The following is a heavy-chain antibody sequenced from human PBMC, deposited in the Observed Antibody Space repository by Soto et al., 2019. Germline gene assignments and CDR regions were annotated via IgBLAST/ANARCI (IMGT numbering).Heavy chain of an antibody. CDR3: AALVRTHNWFDP. V-gene: IGHV1-58*01. D-gene: IGHD3-10*01. CDR2: IVVGSGNT. J-gene: IGHJ5*02. CDR1: GFTFTSSA. Sequence: SVKVSCKASGFTFTSSAVQWVRQARGQRLEWIGWIVVGSGNTNYAQKFQERVTITRDMSTSTAYMELSSLRSEDTAVYYCAALVRTHNWFDPWGQGTLVTVSS.